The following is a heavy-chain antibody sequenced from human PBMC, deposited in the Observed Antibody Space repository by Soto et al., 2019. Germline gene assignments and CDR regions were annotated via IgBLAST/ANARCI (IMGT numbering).Heavy chain of an antibody. CDR2: IYYSGST. V-gene: IGHV4-31*03. J-gene: IGHJ4*02. Sequence: QVQLQESGPGLVKPSQTLSLTCTVSGGSISSGGYYWSWIRQHPGKGLEWIGYIYYSGSTYYNPSLKSRVTIPVDSSKNQFHMKMSSVTAADTAVYYCARATTMVRGGGYFDYWGQGTLVTVSS. CDR3: ARATTMVRGGGYFDY. CDR1: GGSISSGGYY. D-gene: IGHD3-10*01.